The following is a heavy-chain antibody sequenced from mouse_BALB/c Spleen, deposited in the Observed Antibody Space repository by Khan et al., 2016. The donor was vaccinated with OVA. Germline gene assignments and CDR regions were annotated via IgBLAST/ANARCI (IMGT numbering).Heavy chain of an antibody. J-gene: IGHJ2*01. Sequence: QVQLKESGAELAKPGASVKMSCKASGYTFTSYWMHWIKQRPGQGLEWIGYINPTSGSADYNQKFKDKATLTADKSSSIAYMQLISLTSDDSAVYYCARDRFDYWGQGTALTVSS. CDR1: GYTFTSYW. CDR3: ARDRFDY. D-gene: IGHD3-3*01. CDR2: INPTSGSA. V-gene: IGHV1-7*01.